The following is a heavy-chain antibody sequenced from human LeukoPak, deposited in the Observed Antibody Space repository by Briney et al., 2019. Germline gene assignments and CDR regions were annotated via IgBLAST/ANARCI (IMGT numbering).Heavy chain of an antibody. CDR3: ARDGVDTAMVTFGY. D-gene: IGHD5-18*01. J-gene: IGHJ4*02. CDR2: ISSSSSYI. V-gene: IGHV3-21*01. CDR1: GFTVSRHF. Sequence: AGGSLRLSCEVSGFTVSRHFMSWVRQAPGKGLEWVSSISSSSSYIYYADSVKGRFTISRDNAKNSLYLQMNSLRAEDTAVYYCARDGVDTAMVTFGYWGQGTLVTVSS.